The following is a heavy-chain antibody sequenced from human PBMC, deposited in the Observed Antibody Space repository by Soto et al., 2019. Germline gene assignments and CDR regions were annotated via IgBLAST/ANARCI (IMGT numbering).Heavy chain of an antibody. CDR1: GYTFTSYG. CDR3: ARDGYDFWSGYSATDGMDV. CDR2: ISAYNGNT. D-gene: IGHD3-3*01. V-gene: IGHV1-18*01. J-gene: IGHJ6*02. Sequence: ASVKVSCKASGYTFTSYGISWVRQAPGQGLEWMGWISAYNGNTNYAQKLQGRVTMTTDTSTSTAYMELRSLRSDDTAVYYCARDGYDFWSGYSATDGMDVWGQGXTVTVYS.